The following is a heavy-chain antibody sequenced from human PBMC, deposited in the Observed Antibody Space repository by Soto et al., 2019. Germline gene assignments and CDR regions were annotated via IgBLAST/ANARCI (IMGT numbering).Heavy chain of an antibody. D-gene: IGHD2-21*02. Sequence: EVQLVQSGAEVKKPGESLKISCEGSGYNFGSYCIGWVRHMPGKGLEWMGIICPGDFYTLYSPSLQGHVTISLDKSISTAYLQWGSLRASDTAMYYCARLSLSGGDAKYFQYWGRGTPVTVSS. V-gene: IGHV5-51*03. CDR3: ARLSLSGGDAKYFQY. CDR2: ICPGDFYT. CDR1: GYNFGSYC. J-gene: IGHJ1*01.